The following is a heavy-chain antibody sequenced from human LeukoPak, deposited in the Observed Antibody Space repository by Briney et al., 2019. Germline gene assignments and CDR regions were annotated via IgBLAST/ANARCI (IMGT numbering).Heavy chain of an antibody. CDR2: LSYTGKT. J-gene: IGHJ4*02. CDR3: SEGYFEPFAH. D-gene: IGHD2/OR15-2a*01. CDR1: GASVSSSH. Sequence: PSETLSLTCVVSGASVSSSHWNWIRQLPGKRLEWIGCLSYTGKTDYNPSLTSRVTISLDTSKNQVSLKLRSVTAADTAVYYCSEGYFEPFAHWGQGILVRLL. V-gene: IGHV4-59*02.